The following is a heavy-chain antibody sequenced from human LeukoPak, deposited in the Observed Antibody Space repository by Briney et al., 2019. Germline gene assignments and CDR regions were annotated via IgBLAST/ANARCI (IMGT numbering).Heavy chain of an antibody. CDR1: GYTFTGYY. V-gene: IGHV1-2*02. J-gene: IGHJ4*02. CDR2: INPNSGGT. D-gene: IGHD1-26*01. CDR3: ARDRAGIVGATPGLDY. Sequence: SVKVSCKASGYTFTGYYMHWVRQPPGQGLEWMGWINPNSGGTNYAQKFQGRVTMTRDTSISTAYMELSRLRSDDTAVYYCARDRAGIVGATPGLDYWGQGTLVTVSS.